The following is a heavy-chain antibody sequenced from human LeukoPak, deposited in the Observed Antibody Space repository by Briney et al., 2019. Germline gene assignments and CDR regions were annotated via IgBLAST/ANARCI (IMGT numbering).Heavy chain of an antibody. D-gene: IGHD5-12*01. CDR3: ARDRGYSGYDLPDY. Sequence: GGSLRLSCAASGFTFSSYSMNWVRQAPGKGLEWVSSISSSSSYIYYADSVKGRFTISRDNAKNSLYLQMNSLRAEDTAVYYCARDRGYSGYDLPDYWGQGTPVTVSS. CDR2: ISSSSSYI. CDR1: GFTFSSYS. V-gene: IGHV3-21*01. J-gene: IGHJ4*02.